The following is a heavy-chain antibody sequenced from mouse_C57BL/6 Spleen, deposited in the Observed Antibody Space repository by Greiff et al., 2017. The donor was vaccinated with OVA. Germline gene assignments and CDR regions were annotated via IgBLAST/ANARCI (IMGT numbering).Heavy chain of an antibody. J-gene: IGHJ2*01. Sequence: EVQRVESGPGLVKPSQSLSLTCSVTGYSITSGYYWNWIRQFPGNKLEWMGYISYDGSNNYNPSLKNRISITRDTSKNQFFLKLNSVTTEDTATYYCARGSVYYDYDEYYFDYWGQGTTLTVSS. CDR2: ISYDGSN. D-gene: IGHD2-4*01. CDR1: GYSITSGYY. CDR3: ARGSVYYDYDEYYFDY. V-gene: IGHV3-6*01.